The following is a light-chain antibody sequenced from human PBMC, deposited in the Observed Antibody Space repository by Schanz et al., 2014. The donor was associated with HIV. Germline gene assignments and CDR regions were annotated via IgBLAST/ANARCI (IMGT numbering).Light chain of an antibody. CDR3: QQRSNWPTLT. J-gene: IGKJ4*01. CDR1: QRLSSSY. Sequence: EIVLTQSPATLSLSPGGRATLSCGASQRLSSSYLAWYQQKRDQPPRLVIYAASSRATGIPDRFSGSGSGTDFTLTISSLEPEDFAVYHCQQRSNWPTLTFGGGTKVEIK. CDR2: AAS. V-gene: IGKV3D-20*02.